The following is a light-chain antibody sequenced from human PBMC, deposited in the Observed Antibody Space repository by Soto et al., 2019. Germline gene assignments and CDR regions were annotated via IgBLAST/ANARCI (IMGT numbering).Light chain of an antibody. V-gene: IGLV1-40*01. CDR3: QSYDRSLSGSF. J-gene: IGLJ1*01. CDR1: SSNIGAPYD. CDR2: GDT. Sequence: QSVLTQPPSVSGASGQRVTISCTGSSSNIGAPYDVHWYQQLPGATPKLLIYGDTNRPSGVPDRFSGSKSGTSASLAITGLQAEDEADYYCQSYDRSLSGSFFGTGTKLTVL.